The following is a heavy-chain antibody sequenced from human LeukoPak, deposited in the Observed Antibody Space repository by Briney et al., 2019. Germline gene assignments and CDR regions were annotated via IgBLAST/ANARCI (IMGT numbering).Heavy chain of an antibody. D-gene: IGHD4-17*01. CDR1: GFTFSSYS. CDR3: ARAIYGDYDGVDY. J-gene: IGHJ4*02. V-gene: IGHV3-64*01. Sequence: PGGSLRLSRAASGFTFSSYSMNWVRQAPGKGLEYVSAISSNGGSTYYANSVKGRFTISRDNSKNTLYLQMGSLRAEDMAVYYCARAIYGDYDGVDYWGQGTLVTVSS. CDR2: ISSNGGST.